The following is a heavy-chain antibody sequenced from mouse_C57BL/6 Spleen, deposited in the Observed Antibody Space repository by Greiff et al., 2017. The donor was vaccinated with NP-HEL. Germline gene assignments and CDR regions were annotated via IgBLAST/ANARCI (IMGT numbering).Heavy chain of an antibody. V-gene: IGHV1-78*01. CDR3: AMEYYYGSSYVVYFDY. Sequence: VQLQQSDAELVKPGASVKISCKVSGYTFTDHTIHWMKQRPEQGLEWIGYIYPRDGSTKYNEKFKGKATLTADKSSSTAYMQLNSLTSEDSAVYFCAMEYYYGSSYVVYFDYWGQGTTLTVSS. D-gene: IGHD1-1*01. CDR2: IYPRDGST. CDR1: GYTFTDHT. J-gene: IGHJ2*01.